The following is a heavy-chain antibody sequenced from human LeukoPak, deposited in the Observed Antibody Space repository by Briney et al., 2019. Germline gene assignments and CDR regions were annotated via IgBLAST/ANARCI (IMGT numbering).Heavy chain of an antibody. D-gene: IGHD1-26*01. V-gene: IGHV4-34*01. CDR2: INHSGST. CDR1: GGSFSGYY. J-gene: IGHJ4*02. Sequence: SETLSLTCAVYGGSFSGYYWSWIRQPPGKGLEWIGEINHSGSTNYNPSLKSRVTISVDTSKNQFSLKLSSVTAADTAVYYCARGGIVGATLGVCDYWGQGTLATVSS. CDR3: ARGGIVGATLGVCDY.